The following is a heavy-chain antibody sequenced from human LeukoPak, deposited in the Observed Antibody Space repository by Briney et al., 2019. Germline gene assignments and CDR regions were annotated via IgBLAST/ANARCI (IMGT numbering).Heavy chain of an antibody. Sequence: PGGSLRLSCAASGFTFSSYAMHWVRQAPGKGLEWVAVISYDGSNKYYADSVKGRFTISRDNSKNTLYLQMNSLRAEDTAVYYCAKDWHSSGWYEDFDYWGQGTLVTVSS. CDR1: GFTFSSYA. J-gene: IGHJ4*02. V-gene: IGHV3-30-3*01. CDR3: AKDWHSSGWYEDFDY. CDR2: ISYDGSNK. D-gene: IGHD6-19*01.